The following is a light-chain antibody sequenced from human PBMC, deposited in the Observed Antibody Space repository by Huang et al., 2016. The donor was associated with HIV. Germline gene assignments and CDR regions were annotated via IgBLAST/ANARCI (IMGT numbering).Light chain of an antibody. V-gene: IGKV3-15*01. J-gene: IGKJ3*01. Sequence: EIVMTQSPATLSVSPGERATLSCRASPSVSSNLAWYQRKPGQAPRLLIYGASTRATGIPARFSGSGSGTEFTLTISSLQSEDFAVYYCQQYNNWLLFTFGPGTKVDIK. CDR2: GAS. CDR1: PSVSSN. CDR3: QQYNNWLLFT.